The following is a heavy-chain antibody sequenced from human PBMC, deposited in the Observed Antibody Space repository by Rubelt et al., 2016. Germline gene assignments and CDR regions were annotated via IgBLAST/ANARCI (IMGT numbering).Heavy chain of an antibody. CDR2: IYWDDDK. V-gene: IGHV2-5*02. D-gene: IGHD4-17*01. CDR3: AHRRGYGDVFDY. CDR1: GFSLNNSGVG. J-gene: IGHJ4*02. Sequence: QITLKESGPTLVKPTQTLTLTCSFSGFSLNNSGVGVGCIRQPPGKALEWLALIYWDDDKRYSPSLKSRLAITKDTSKNQVVLTMTNMDPVDTATYYCAHRRGYGDVFDYWGQGALVTVSS.